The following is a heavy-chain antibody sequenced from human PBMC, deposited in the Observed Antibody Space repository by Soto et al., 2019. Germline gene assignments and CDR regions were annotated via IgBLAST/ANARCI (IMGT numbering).Heavy chain of an antibody. CDR1: GYTFTSYG. J-gene: IGHJ4*01. CDR2: IRAYNGNT. Sequence: ASVKVSCKASGYTFTSYGISWVRQAPGQGLEWMGWIRAYNGNTNYAQKLQGRVTMTTDTSTSTAYMELRSLRSDDTAVYYCARGGTQPGIAVAGSSRVWGQGTMVTFSS. D-gene: IGHD6-19*01. CDR3: ARGGTQPGIAVAGSSRV. V-gene: IGHV1-18*01.